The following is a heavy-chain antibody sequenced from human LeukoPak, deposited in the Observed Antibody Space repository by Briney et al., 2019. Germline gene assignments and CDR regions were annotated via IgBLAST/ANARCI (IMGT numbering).Heavy chain of an antibody. CDR3: ARDKGGGAFDI. D-gene: IGHD3-16*01. J-gene: IGHJ3*02. V-gene: IGHV3-7*04. CDR1: GFTFNSYC. Sequence: GGSLRLSCAASGFTFNSYCMSWVRQAPGKGLEWVANIKQDGSEKYYVDSVKGRFTISRDSAKNSLYPQMNSLRAEDTAVYYCARDKGGGAFDIWGQGTMVTVSS. CDR2: IKQDGSEK.